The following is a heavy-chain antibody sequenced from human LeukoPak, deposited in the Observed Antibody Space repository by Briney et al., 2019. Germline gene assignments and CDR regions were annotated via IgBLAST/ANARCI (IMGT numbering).Heavy chain of an antibody. CDR2: IYYSGST. CDR3: ARVTTTVTPGQYYYYGMDV. V-gene: IGHV4-59*01. D-gene: IGHD4-17*01. Sequence: SETLSLTCTVSSGSISSYYWSWIRQPPGKGLEWIGYIYYSGSTNYNPSLKSRVTISVDTSKNQFSLKLSSVTAADTAVYYCARVTTTVTPGQYYYYGMDVWGKGTAVTVSS. CDR1: SGSISSYY. J-gene: IGHJ6*04.